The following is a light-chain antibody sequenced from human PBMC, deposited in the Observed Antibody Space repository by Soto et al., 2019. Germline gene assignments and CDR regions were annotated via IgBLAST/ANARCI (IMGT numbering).Light chain of an antibody. Sequence: QSVLTQPPSASGTPGQRVTMSCSGTSSNIGNNFVYWYQHLPGTAPKLLIYRSDQRPSGVPDRFSGSKAGTSASLAISGLRSEAEADYYCATWDDTLLGVVFGGGTNLTVL. CDR2: RSD. V-gene: IGLV1-47*01. J-gene: IGLJ2*01. CDR1: SSNIGNNF. CDR3: ATWDDTLLGVV.